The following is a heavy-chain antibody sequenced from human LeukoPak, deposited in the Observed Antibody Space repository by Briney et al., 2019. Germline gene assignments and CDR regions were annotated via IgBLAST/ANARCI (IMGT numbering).Heavy chain of an antibody. CDR2: MNPNSGNT. D-gene: IGHD2-15*01. Sequence: GESLKVSCKASGYTFTSYDINWVRQATGQGLEWMGWMNPNSGNTGYAQKFQGGVTMTRNTSISTAYMELSSLRSEDTAVYYCARNRDMYVVVVAATGNGFDYWGQGTLVTVSS. V-gene: IGHV1-8*01. J-gene: IGHJ4*02. CDR3: ARNRDMYVVVVAATGNGFDY. CDR1: GYTFTSYD.